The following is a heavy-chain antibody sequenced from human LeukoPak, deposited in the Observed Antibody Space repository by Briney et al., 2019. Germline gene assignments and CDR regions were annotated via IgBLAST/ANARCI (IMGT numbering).Heavy chain of an antibody. CDR2: ISNTAGFT. V-gene: IGHV3-23*01. CDR3: AKSNYYCSDSCQPDDAFDV. D-gene: IGHD2-15*01. J-gene: IGHJ3*01. CDR1: GFTFSTYA. Sequence: GSLRLSCAASGFTFSTYAMSWVRQVPGKGLEWVSGISNTAGFTYYADSVKGRFTISRDNSKNTLYLQLNSLRAEDTAVYYCAKSNYYCSDSCQPDDAFDVWGQGTMVTVPS.